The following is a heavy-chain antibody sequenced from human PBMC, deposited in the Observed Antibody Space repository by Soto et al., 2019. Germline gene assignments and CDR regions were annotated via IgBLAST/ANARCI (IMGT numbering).Heavy chain of an antibody. D-gene: IGHD6-6*01. CDR2: ISYSGGTM. CDR1: AFPFIDYF. J-gene: IGHJ5*02. CDR3: ARVTSSSPNWFDP. Sequence: GSLSLSCSASAFPFIDYFMNWIRPPPGKGLEWLAYISYSGGTMSYADSVKGRFTISRDNAGNSLYLQLNSLRAEDTAVYYCARVTSSSPNWFDPWGQGTLVTISS. V-gene: IGHV3-11*01.